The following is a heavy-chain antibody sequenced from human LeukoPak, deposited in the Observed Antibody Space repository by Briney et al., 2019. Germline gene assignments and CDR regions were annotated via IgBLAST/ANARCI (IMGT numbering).Heavy chain of an antibody. CDR1: DYTFSSYG. CDR3: ARGRYYDSGGYDEAFDI. D-gene: IGHD3-22*01. CDR2: ISGYNGHT. V-gene: IGHV1-18*01. J-gene: IGHJ3*02. Sequence: ASVKVSCKASDYTFSSYGISWVRQAPGQGLEWMGWISGYNGHTKYAQNLQGRVTMTTDTSTTTAYMELRSLRSDDTAVYYCARGRYYDSGGYDEAFDIWGQGTAVTVSS.